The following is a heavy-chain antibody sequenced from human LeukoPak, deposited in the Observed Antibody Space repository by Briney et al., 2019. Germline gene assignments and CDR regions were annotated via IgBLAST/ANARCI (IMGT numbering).Heavy chain of an antibody. CDR3: AKEGAGVGATTIYFDY. Sequence: GGSLRLSCAASGFTFSSYGMHWVRQAPGKGLGWVAFIRYDGSNKYYADSVKGRFTISRDNSKNTLYLQMNSLRAEDTAVYYCAKEGAGVGATTIYFDYWGQGTLVTVSS. D-gene: IGHD1-26*01. CDR1: GFTFSSYG. CDR2: IRYDGSNK. V-gene: IGHV3-30*02. J-gene: IGHJ4*02.